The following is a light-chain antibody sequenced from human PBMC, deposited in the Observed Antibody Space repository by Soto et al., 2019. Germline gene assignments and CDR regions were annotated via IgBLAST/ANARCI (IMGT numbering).Light chain of an antibody. CDR1: QSVSSN. Sequence: EIVMTQSPATLSVSPGERPTLSCMASQSVSSNLAWYQQKPGQAPRLLIYGASTRATGLPARFSGSGSGTEFTLTISSLQSEDFAVYYCQQYNNWPPITVGQGTRLEIK. CDR3: QQYNNWPPIT. V-gene: IGKV3-15*01. J-gene: IGKJ5*01. CDR2: GAS.